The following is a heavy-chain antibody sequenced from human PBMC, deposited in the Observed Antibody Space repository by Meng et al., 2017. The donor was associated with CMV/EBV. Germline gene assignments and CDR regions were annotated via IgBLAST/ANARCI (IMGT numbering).Heavy chain of an antibody. D-gene: IGHD2-8*01. J-gene: IGHJ4*02. Sequence: SCAASGFTFSSYWMSWVRQAPGKGLEWVANIKQDGSEKYYVDSVKGRFTISRDNAKNSLYLQMNSLRAEDTAVYYCASITSGYCTNGVCVYWGQGTLVTVSS. CDR1: GFTFSSYW. CDR3: ASITSGYCTNGVCVY. CDR2: IKQDGSEK. V-gene: IGHV3-7*01.